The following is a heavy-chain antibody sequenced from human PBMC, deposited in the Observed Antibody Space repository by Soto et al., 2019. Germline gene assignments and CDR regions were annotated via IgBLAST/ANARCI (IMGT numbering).Heavy chain of an antibody. CDR2: IFYSGST. V-gene: IGHV4-39*01. J-gene: IGHJ4*02. D-gene: IGHD5-12*01. Sequence: QLQLQESGPGLVKPSETLSLTCTVSGGSISSSSYYSGWIRQPPGKGLEWIGSIFYSGSTYYSPSLKGRVTIAADTSKNQFSLRLSSVTAADTAVYYCARHKWLQTPNFDSWGQGTLVTVSS. CDR1: GGSISSSSYY. CDR3: ARHKWLQTPNFDS.